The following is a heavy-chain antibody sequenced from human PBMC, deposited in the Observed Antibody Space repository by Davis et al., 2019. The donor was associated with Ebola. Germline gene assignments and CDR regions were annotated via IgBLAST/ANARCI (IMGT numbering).Heavy chain of an antibody. V-gene: IGHV3-7*01. CDR3: ARDRLGGFLWFDP. Sequence: GESLKISCAASGFTFSSYWMSWVRQAPGKGLEWVANIKQDGSEKYYVDSVKGRFTISRDNAKNSLYLQMNSLRAEDTAVYYCARDRLGGFLWFDPWGQGTLVTVSS. CDR2: IKQDGSEK. D-gene: IGHD3-16*01. CDR1: GFTFSSYW. J-gene: IGHJ5*02.